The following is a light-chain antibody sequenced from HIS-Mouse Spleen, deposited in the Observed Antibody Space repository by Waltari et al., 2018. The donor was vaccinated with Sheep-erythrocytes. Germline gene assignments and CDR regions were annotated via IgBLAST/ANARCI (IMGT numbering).Light chain of an antibody. V-gene: IGKV2-30*02. CDR2: KVS. CDR3: MQGTHWPPYT. J-gene: IGKJ2*01. Sequence: DVVMTQSPLSLPVTLGQPASISCRSSQSLVHSDGNTYLNWFQQRPGQSPRRLIYKVSNRDSGVPDRFNGSGSGTDFTLKISRVEAEDVGVYYCMQGTHWPPYTFGQWTKLEIK. CDR1: QSLVHSDGNTY.